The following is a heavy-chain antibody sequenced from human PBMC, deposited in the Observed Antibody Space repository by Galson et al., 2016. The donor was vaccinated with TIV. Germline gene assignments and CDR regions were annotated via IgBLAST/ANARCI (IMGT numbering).Heavy chain of an antibody. CDR2: MNPGDSET. J-gene: IGHJ4*02. D-gene: IGHD2/OR15-2a*01. Sequence: QSGAEVKKPGESLIISCKASGYMFSAHWLGWVRQMPGKGPEWIGIMNPGDSETRYSPSFEGQVTISADNSISTAYLQWHSLKASDTAVYYCAKGKEYYGFWGQGTLVTVSS. CDR3: AKGKEYYGF. V-gene: IGHV5-51*03. CDR1: GYMFSAHW.